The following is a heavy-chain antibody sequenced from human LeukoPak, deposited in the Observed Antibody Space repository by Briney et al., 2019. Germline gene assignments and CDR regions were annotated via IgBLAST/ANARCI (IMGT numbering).Heavy chain of an antibody. J-gene: IGHJ4*02. Sequence: PSETLSLTCAVYGGSFSGYYWSWIRQPPGKGLEWIGEINHSGSTNYNPSLKSRVTMSVDTSKNQFSLKLSSVTAADTAVYYCARGQLWQDYWGQGTLVTVSS. CDR2: INHSGST. V-gene: IGHV4-34*01. CDR3: ARGQLWQDY. CDR1: GGSFSGYY. D-gene: IGHD5-18*01.